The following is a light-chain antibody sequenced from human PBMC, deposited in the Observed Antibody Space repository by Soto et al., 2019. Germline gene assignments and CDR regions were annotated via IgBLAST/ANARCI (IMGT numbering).Light chain of an antibody. Sequence: ILMQQPSPTPSVSPWGRATHSCRASQSVSSNLAWYQQKPGQAPRLLIYGASTRATGIPARFSGSGSGTEFTLTISSLQSEDSAVYNCQQYYNWAWTFGQGTKV. CDR2: GAS. CDR3: QQYYNWAWT. J-gene: IGKJ1*01. V-gene: IGKV3-15*01. CDR1: QSVSSN.